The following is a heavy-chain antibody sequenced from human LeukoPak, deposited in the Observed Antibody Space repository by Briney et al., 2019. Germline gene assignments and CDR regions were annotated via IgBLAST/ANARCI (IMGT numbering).Heavy chain of an antibody. CDR3: ARDPKVGSPDYFDY. D-gene: IGHD3-16*01. J-gene: IGHJ4*02. V-gene: IGHV3-23*01. CDR1: GFTFSSYA. CDR2: ISGSGGST. Sequence: GGSLRLSCAASGFTFSSYAVSWVRQAPGKGLEWVSDISGSGGSTYYADSVRGRFTISRDNSKNTLYLQMNSLRVEDTAVYYCARDPKVGSPDYFDYWGQGTLVTVSP.